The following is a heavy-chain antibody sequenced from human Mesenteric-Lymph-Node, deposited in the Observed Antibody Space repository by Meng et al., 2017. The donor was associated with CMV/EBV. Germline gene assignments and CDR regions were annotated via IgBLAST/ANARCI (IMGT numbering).Heavy chain of an antibody. J-gene: IGHJ4*02. CDR3: ARDQDY. V-gene: IGHV4-59*12. CDR1: GASITSYY. Sequence: SETLSLTCTVSGASITSYYWNWIRQPPGKGLEWIGYIYFIGTSSYNPSLKSRVTMSVGSSKNQFSLTLSSVTAADTAVYYCARDQDYWGQGTLVTVSS. CDR2: IYFIGTS.